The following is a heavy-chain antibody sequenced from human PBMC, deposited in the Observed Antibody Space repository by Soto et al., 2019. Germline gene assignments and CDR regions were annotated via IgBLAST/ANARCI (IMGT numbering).Heavy chain of an antibody. J-gene: IGHJ4*02. D-gene: IGHD3-3*01. Sequence: GGSLRLSCAASGFTFSSYAMSWVRQAPGKGLEWVSSISSSSSYIYYADSVKGRFTIPRDNAKNSLYLQMNSLRAEDTAVYYCARDSSFWSGYYSFDYWGQGTLVTVSS. CDR1: GFTFSSYA. V-gene: IGHV3-21*01. CDR2: ISSSSSYI. CDR3: ARDSSFWSGYYSFDY.